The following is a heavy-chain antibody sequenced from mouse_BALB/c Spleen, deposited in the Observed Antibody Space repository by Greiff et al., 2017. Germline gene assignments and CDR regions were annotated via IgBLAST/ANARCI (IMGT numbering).Heavy chain of an antibody. J-gene: IGHJ2*01. D-gene: IGHD2-13*01. CDR3: ARLGCDVDYFDY. V-gene: IGHV1-7*01. Sequence: QVQLQQSGAELAKPGASVKMSCKASGYTFTSYWMHWVKQRPGQGLEWIGYINPSTGYTEYNQKFKDKPTLTADKSSSTAYMQLSSLTSEDSAVYYCARLGCDVDYFDYWGQGTTLTVSS. CDR2: INPSTGYT. CDR1: GYTFTSYW.